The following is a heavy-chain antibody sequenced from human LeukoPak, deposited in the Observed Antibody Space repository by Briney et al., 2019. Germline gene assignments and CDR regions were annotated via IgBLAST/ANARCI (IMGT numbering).Heavy chain of an antibody. CDR3: ARGPTISETGYFDY. V-gene: IGHV4-34*01. Sequence: SETLSLTCAVYGGSFTGYYWSWIRQSPGKGLQWIAEVNHRGDTNYNPSVKGRVAISVDTSKNQFSLKVTSLTAADTAVYYCARGPTISETGYFDYWGQGTLVTVSS. CDR1: GGSFTGYY. D-gene: IGHD1-1*01. J-gene: IGHJ4*03. CDR2: VNHRGDT.